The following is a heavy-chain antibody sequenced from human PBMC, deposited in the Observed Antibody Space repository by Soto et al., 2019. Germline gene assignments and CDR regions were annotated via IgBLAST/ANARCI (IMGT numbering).Heavy chain of an antibody. CDR1: GFSFSDYS. CDR2: IRSSTSYI. J-gene: IGHJ6*02. V-gene: IGHV3-21*01. D-gene: IGHD6-6*01. Sequence: EVQLVESGGGLVKPGGSLRLSCAASGFSFSDYSVNWVRQAPGKGLEWCSPIRSSTSYIYYADSVKGRFTISRDNAKNSLYLQMNSLRAEDTAVYFCARMSIVGRRDYYYGMDVWGQGTTVTVSS. CDR3: ARMSIVGRRDYYYGMDV.